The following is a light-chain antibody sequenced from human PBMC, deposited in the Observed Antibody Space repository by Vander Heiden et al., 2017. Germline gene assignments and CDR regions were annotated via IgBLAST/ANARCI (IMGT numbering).Light chain of an antibody. V-gene: IGLV3-21*02. CDR1: NIGSKS. CDR2: GDS. Sequence: SYALPQSLSVSVAPGQTARITCGGNNIGSKSVHGYQQKPGQAPVLVVYGDSDRPSGIPARFSGSNSGKTATLTISRVEAGDEADYYCQVWDGSSDAWVFGGGTKLTVL. CDR3: QVWDGSSDAWV. J-gene: IGLJ3*02.